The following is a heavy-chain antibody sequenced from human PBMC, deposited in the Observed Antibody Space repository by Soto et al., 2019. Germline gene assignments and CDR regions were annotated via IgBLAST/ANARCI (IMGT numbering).Heavy chain of an antibody. CDR2: IYYSGST. CDR3: ASYPKYYYYGMDV. V-gene: IGHV4-59*01. Sequence: PSETLSLTCTVSGGSISSYYWSWIRQPPGKGLEWIGYIYYSGSTNYNPSLKSRVTISVDTSKNQFSLKLSSVTAADTAVYYCASYPKYYYYGMDVWGQGTTVTVSS. J-gene: IGHJ6*02. CDR1: GGSISSYY.